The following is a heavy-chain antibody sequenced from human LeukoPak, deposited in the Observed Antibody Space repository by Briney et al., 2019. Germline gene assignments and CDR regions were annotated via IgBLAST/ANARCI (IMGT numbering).Heavy chain of an antibody. Sequence: PSETLSLTCTVSGGSITNYYWTWIRQSAGKGLEWIGRIYSSGTTTYNHSLMSRVDMSVDTSKNQLSLKLRSVTAADTAVYYCARVSPIRVAGGSYYYAMDVWGQGTTVIVSS. J-gene: IGHJ6*02. D-gene: IGHD6-19*01. CDR1: GGSITNYY. CDR2: IYSSGTT. CDR3: ARVSPIRVAGGSYYYAMDV. V-gene: IGHV4-4*07.